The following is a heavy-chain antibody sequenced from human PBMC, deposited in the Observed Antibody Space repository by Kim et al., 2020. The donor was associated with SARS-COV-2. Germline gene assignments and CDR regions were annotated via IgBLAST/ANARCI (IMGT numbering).Heavy chain of an antibody. CDR3: AKFTSSWYGDYYYYGMDV. Sequence: GGSLRLSCAASGFTFSSYGMHWVRQAPGKGLEWVAVIWYDGSNKYYADSVKGRFTISRDNSKNTLYLQMNSLRGEDTAMYYCAKFTSSWYGDYYYYGMDV. CDR1: GFTFSSYG. V-gene: IGHV3-33*06. J-gene: IGHJ6*01. D-gene: IGHD6-13*01. CDR2: IWYDGSNK.